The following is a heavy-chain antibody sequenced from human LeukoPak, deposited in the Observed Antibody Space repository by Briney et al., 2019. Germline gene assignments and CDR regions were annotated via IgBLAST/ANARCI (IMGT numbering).Heavy chain of an antibody. CDR2: IYTSGST. D-gene: IGHD6-6*01. J-gene: IGHJ6*03. V-gene: IGHV4-61*02. CDR3: ARVEYSSRCMDV. Sequence: PSETLSLTCTVSGGSISSGSYYWSWIRQPAGKGLEWIGRIYTSGSTNYNPSLKSRVTISVDTSKNQFSLKLSSVTAADTAVYYCARVEYSSRCMDVWGKGTTVTVSS. CDR1: GGSISSGSYY.